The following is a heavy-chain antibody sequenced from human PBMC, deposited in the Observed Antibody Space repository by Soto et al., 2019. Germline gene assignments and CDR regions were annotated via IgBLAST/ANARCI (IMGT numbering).Heavy chain of an antibody. J-gene: IGHJ5*02. Sequence: PSETLSLTCAVYGGSFSGYYWSWIRQPPGKGLEWIGEINHSGSTNYNPSLKSRVTISVDTSKNQFSLKLSSVTAADTAVYYCARGLNDTTVTWFDPWGQGTLVTSPQ. CDR2: INHSGST. V-gene: IGHV4-34*01. D-gene: IGHD4-4*01. CDR3: ARGLNDTTVTWFDP. CDR1: GGSFSGYY.